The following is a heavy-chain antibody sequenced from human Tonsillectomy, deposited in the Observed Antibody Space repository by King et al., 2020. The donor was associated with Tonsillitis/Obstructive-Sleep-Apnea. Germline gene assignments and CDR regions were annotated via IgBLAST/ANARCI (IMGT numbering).Heavy chain of an antibody. J-gene: IGHJ4*02. D-gene: IGHD2-2*01. CDR1: GFTFSSYN. CDR3: ARDVGGGTSLFDY. Sequence: VQLVEFGGGLVKPGGSLRLSCAASGFTFSSYNMNWVRQAPGKGLEWVSSISTSRSYIYYADSVKGRITISRDNAKNSLYLQMNSLRAEDTAVYYCARDVGGGTSLFDYWGQGTLVTVSS. CDR2: ISTSRSYI. V-gene: IGHV3-21*01.